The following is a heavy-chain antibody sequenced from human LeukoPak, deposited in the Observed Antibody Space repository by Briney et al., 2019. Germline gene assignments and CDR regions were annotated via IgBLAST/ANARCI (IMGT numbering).Heavy chain of an antibody. CDR3: AKDGRFPGP. D-gene: IGHD1-26*01. CDR1: GFTFSSYA. CDR2: ISYDGSNK. J-gene: IGHJ5*02. V-gene: IGHV3-30*04. Sequence: GGSLRLSCAASGFTFSSYAMHWVRQAPGKGLEWVAVISYDGSNKYYADSVKGRFTISRDNSKNTLYLQMNSLRAEDTAVYYCAKDGRFPGPWGQGTLVTVSS.